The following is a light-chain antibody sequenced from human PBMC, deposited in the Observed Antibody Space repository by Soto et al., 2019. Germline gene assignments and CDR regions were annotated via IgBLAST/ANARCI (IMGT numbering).Light chain of an antibody. V-gene: IGKV3-15*01. Sequence: EIVMTQSPGTLSVSPGERATLSCMASRSVSSNLAWYQQKPGQAHRLLIYGASDRATGIPDRFSGSGSGTEFTLTIRSLQSEDFAVYYCQQYKNWPQITFGQGTRLEI. CDR3: QQYKNWPQIT. CDR2: GAS. CDR1: RSVSSN. J-gene: IGKJ5*01.